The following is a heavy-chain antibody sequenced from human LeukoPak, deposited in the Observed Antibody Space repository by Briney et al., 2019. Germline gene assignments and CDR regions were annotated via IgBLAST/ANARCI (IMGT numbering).Heavy chain of an antibody. D-gene: IGHD6-13*01. J-gene: IGHJ4*02. CDR1: GFTFSSYG. V-gene: IGHV3-33*01. Sequence: PGGSLRLSCAASGFTFSSYGMHWVRQAPGKGLEWEAVIWYDGSNKYYADSVKGRFTISRDNSRNTLYLQMNSLRAEDTAVYYCARDRWVNIAAAGYFDYWGQGTLVTVSS. CDR3: ARDRWVNIAAAGYFDY. CDR2: IWYDGSNK.